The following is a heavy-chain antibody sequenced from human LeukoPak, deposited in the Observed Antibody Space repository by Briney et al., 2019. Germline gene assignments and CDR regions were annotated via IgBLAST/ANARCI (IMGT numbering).Heavy chain of an antibody. Sequence: PSETLSLTCAVYGGSFSGYYWRWIRQPPGKGLEWIGGINHSGSTNYNPSHKSRVTISVDTSKNQFSLKLSSVTAADTAVYYCARCRFCGIAAAGMDYWGQGTLVTVSS. J-gene: IGHJ4*02. D-gene: IGHD6-13*01. CDR1: GGSFSGYY. CDR2: INHSGST. CDR3: ARCRFCGIAAAGMDY. V-gene: IGHV4-34*01.